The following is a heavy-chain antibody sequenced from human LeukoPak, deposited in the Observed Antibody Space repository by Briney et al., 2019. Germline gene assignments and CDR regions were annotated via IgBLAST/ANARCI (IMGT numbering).Heavy chain of an antibody. Sequence: SETLSLTCTVSGYSISSGYYWGWIRQPPGKGLEWIGSIYHSGSTYYNPSLKSRVTISVDTSKNQFSLKLTSVTAADTAVYYCARHGSYLGIVWGSSNWGQGTLVTVSS. D-gene: IGHD3-16*01. J-gene: IGHJ4*02. V-gene: IGHV4-38-2*02. CDR2: IYHSGST. CDR3: ARHGSYLGIVWGSSN. CDR1: GYSISSGYY.